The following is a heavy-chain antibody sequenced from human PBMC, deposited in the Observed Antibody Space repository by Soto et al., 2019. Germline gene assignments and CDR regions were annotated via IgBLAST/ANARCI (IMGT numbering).Heavy chain of an antibody. J-gene: IGHJ5*02. CDR2: IYYSGST. Sequence: SETLSLTCTVSGGSISSYYWSWIRQPPGKGLEWIGSIYYSGSTNYNPSLKSRVTISVDTSKNQFSLKLSSVTAADTAVYYCARDATTYNWFDPWGQGTLVTVSS. CDR3: ARDATTYNWFDP. CDR1: GGSISSYY. V-gene: IGHV4-59*01.